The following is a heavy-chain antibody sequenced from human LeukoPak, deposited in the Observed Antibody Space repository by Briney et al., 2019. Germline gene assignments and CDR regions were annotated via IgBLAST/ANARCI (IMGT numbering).Heavy chain of an antibody. CDR3: AKDPRGYCSSTSCPMDV. V-gene: IGHV3-30*02. J-gene: IGHJ6*03. D-gene: IGHD2-2*01. CDR2: IRYDGSNK. CDR1: GFTFSSYG. Sequence: PGGSLRLSCAASGFTFSSYGMRWVRQAPGKGLEWVAFIRYDGSNKYYADSVKGRFTISRDNSKNTLYLQMNSLRAEDTAVYYCAKDPRGYCSSTSCPMDVWGKGTTVTISS.